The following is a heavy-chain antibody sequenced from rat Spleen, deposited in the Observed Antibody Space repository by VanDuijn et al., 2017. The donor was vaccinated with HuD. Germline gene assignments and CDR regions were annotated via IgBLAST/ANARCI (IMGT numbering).Heavy chain of an antibody. CDR3: TTVGPDWELEY. Sequence: EVQLVESGGGLVQPGRSMKVSCAASGLTFSDYGMAWVRQVPKKGLEWVAYISYDGDTNYYRDSVKGRFTISRDNVLGTLHLQMDSLRSEDTATYCCTTVGPDWELEYWGQGVMVTVSS. V-gene: IGHV5-20*01. D-gene: IGHD5-1*01. J-gene: IGHJ2*01. CDR2: ISYDGDTN. CDR1: GLTFSDYG.